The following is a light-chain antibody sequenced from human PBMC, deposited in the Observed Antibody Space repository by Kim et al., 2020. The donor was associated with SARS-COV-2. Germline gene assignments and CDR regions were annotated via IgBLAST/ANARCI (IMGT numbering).Light chain of an antibody. Sequence: DIQMTQSPSSLSASVGDRVTITCRASQGIRDDLSWYQQKPGKAPKRLIYVASNLETGVPSRFSGSGSGTEFTLTISSLQPEDFATYYCLQHNNYPYTFGQGTKVDIK. V-gene: IGKV1-17*01. CDR3: LQHNNYPYT. J-gene: IGKJ2*01. CDR1: QGIRDD. CDR2: VAS.